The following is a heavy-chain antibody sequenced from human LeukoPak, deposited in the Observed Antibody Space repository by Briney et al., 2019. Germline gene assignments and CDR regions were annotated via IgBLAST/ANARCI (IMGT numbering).Heavy chain of an antibody. J-gene: IGHJ3*02. CDR2: ILYDGSNS. Sequence: GTSLRLSCEASGFAFSKYGMYWVRQAPGKGLEWVALILYDGSNSYYADSVKDRFTISRDNSMNTLYLQTNSLRAEDTAVYYCARDRESYPLRDAFDIWGQGTMVTVSS. D-gene: IGHD4-17*01. V-gene: IGHV3-30*03. CDR3: ARDRESYPLRDAFDI. CDR1: GFAFSKYG.